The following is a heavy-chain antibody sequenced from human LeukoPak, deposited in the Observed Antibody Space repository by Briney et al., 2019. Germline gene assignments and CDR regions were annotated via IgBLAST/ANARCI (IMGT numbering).Heavy chain of an antibody. V-gene: IGHV4-59*08. J-gene: IGHJ4*02. D-gene: IGHD3-10*01. CDR1: GGSISSYY. CDR2: IYYSGST. CDR3: ARLSRHGSGSS. Sequence: PSETLSLTCTVSGGSISSYYWSWIRQPPGKGLEWIGYIYYSGSTNYNPSLKSRVTISVDTSKNQFSLKLSSLTAADTAVYYCARLSRHGSGSSWGQGTLVTVSS.